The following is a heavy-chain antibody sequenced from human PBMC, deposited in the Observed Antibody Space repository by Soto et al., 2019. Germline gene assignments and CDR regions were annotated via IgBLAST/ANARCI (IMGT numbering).Heavy chain of an antibody. CDR2: ISYGGTT. CDR1: GGSMNSGGYC. D-gene: IGHD2-15*01. J-gene: IGHJ4*02. V-gene: IGHV4-31*03. CDR3: SRGILV. Sequence: QVQLQESGPGLVKPSQTLSLTCTVSGGSMNSGGYCWNWIRQHPGEGLEWIGCISYGGTTSYNPSPKSRVTISVDTSKNPFSLQLSSVTAADTAVYYCSRGILVWGQGTLITVSS.